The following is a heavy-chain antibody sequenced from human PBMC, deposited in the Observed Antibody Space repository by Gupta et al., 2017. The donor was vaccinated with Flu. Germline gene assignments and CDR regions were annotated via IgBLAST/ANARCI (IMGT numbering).Heavy chain of an antibody. J-gene: IGHJ2*01. CDR2: INHSGST. CDR3: ARGGPQSLTTVRPENWYFDL. Sequence: DGLEWIGEINHSGSTNYNPSLKSRVTISVDTSKNQFSLKLSSVTAADTAVYYCARGGPQSLTTVRPENWYFDLWGRGTLVTVSS. D-gene: IGHD4-11*01. V-gene: IGHV4-34*01.